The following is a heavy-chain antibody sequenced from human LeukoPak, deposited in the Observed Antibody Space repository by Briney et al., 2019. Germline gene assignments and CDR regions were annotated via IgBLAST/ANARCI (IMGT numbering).Heavy chain of an antibody. V-gene: IGHV4-39*07. CDR1: GGSISSGSYW. J-gene: IGHJ4*02. D-gene: IGHD4-23*01. CDR2: IYYSGST. CDR3: ARDPNSAL. Sequence: PSETLSLTCTVSGGSISSGSYWWGWIRQPPGKGLEWIGSIYYSGSTYYNPSLKSRVTMSIDTSKTQFSLKLTSVTAADTAVYYCARDPNSALWGQGILVTVSS.